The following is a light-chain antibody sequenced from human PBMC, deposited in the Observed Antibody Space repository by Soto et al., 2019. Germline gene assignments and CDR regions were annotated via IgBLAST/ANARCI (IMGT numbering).Light chain of an antibody. Sequence: QSVLTQPASVSGSPGQSITIPCTGSSSDVGAYDYVSWYQQHPGKAPKLMIYHVTYRPSGVSYRFSGSKSGNTASLTISGPQAEDEADYYCISYTPRGTYVLGTGTKVTVL. CDR3: ISYTPRGTYV. V-gene: IGLV2-14*01. J-gene: IGLJ1*01. CDR2: HVT. CDR1: SSDVGAYDY.